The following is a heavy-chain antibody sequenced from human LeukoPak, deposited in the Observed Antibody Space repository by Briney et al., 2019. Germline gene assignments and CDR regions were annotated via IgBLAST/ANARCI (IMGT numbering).Heavy chain of an antibody. D-gene: IGHD4-17*01. CDR3: ARQDPLIGDYNYY. J-gene: IGHJ4*02. V-gene: IGHV3-21*01. Sequence: GGSLRLSCAASGFTFSSYSMNWVRQAPGKGLEWVSSISSSSSYIYYADSVKGRFTISRDNAKNSLYLQMNSLRAEDTAVYYCARQDPLIGDYNYYWGQGTLVTVSS. CDR2: ISSSSSYI. CDR1: GFTFSSYS.